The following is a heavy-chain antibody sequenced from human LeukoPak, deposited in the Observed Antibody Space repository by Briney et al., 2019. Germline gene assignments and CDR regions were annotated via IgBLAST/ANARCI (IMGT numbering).Heavy chain of an antibody. CDR3: AKDIVVVAARDYYYYMDV. V-gene: IGHV3-30*02. D-gene: IGHD2-15*01. Sequence: GGSLRLSCAASGFTFSSYGMHWVRQAPGKWLEWVAFIRYDGSNKYYADSVKGRFTISRDNSKNTLYLQMNSLRAEDTAVYYCAKDIVVVAARDYYYYMDVWGKGTTVTISS. J-gene: IGHJ6*03. CDR2: IRYDGSNK. CDR1: GFTFSSYG.